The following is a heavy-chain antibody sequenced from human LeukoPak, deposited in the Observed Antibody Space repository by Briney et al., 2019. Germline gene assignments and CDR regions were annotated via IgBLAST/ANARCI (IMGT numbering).Heavy chain of an antibody. CDR1: GFTVSSNY. Sequence: GGSLRLSCAASGFTVSSNYMSWVRQAPGKGLEWVSINYSGGSTYYADSVKGRFTISRDNSKNTLYLQMNSLRAEDTAVYYCAREGIVGSTRDYWGQGTLVTVSS. V-gene: IGHV3-53*01. J-gene: IGHJ4*02. CDR2: NYSGGST. D-gene: IGHD1-26*01. CDR3: AREGIVGSTRDY.